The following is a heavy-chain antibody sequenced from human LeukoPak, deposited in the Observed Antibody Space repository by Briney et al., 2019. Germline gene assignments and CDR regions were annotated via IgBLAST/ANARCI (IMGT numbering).Heavy chain of an antibody. V-gene: IGHV3-53*03. CDR2: IFGGGGT. D-gene: IGHD5-24*01. Sequence: GGSLRLSCAASGFTVSSNYMAWVRQPPGKGLEWVSVIFGGGGTYYADSVKGRFTISRDNAKNSLYLQMNSLRAEDTAVYYCARHGIRGVDYWGQGTLVTVSS. J-gene: IGHJ4*02. CDR1: GFTVSSNY. CDR3: ARHGIRGVDY.